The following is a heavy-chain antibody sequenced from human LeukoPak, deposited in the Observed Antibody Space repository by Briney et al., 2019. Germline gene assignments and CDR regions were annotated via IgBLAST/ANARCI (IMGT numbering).Heavy chain of an antibody. CDR2: IIPIFGIA. J-gene: IGHJ4*02. D-gene: IGHD4-11*01. CDR3: ARDYSSLPFDY. V-gene: IGHV1-69*04. Sequence: SVKVSCKASGGTFSSYAISWVRQAPGQGVEWMGRIIPIFGIANYAQKFQGRVTITADKSTSTAYMELSSLRSEDTAVYYCARDYSSLPFDYWGQGTLVTVSS. CDR1: GGTFSSYA.